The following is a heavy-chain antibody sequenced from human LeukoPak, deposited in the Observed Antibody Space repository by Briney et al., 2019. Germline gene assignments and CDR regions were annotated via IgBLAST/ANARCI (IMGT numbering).Heavy chain of an antibody. Sequence: SETLSLTCTVSGGSVSSGNYYWSWIRQPPGKGLEWIGYIYFSGSTNYNSSLKRRVTISVDTSKYQFSLKLTSVTPADTAVYYCARCPIALAPPHFDYWGQGTLVTVSS. CDR2: IYFSGST. CDR3: ARCPIALAPPHFDY. V-gene: IGHV4-61*01. D-gene: IGHD6-19*01. CDR1: GGSVSSGNYY. J-gene: IGHJ4*02.